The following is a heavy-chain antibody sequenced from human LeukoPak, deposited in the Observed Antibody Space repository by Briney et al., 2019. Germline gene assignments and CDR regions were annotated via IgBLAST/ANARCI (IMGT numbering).Heavy chain of an antibody. CDR2: IWYDGNNK. CDR3: ATRGSYFEDY. V-gene: IGHV3-33*03. CDR1: GFTFSTYG. J-gene: IGHJ4*02. D-gene: IGHD1-26*01. Sequence: GGSLRLSCAASGFTFSTYGMNWVRQAPGKGLEWVAVIWYDGNNKYYADSVKGRFTISRDISKNTLYLQMNSLRTEDTAVYYCATRGSYFEDYWGQGTLVTVSS.